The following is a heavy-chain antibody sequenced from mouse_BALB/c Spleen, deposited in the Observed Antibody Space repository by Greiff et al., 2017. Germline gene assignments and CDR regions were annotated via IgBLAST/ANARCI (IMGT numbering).Heavy chain of an antibody. V-gene: IGHV1S81*02. Sequence: QVQLKQPGAELVKPGASVKLSCKASGYTFTSYWMHWVKQRPGQGLEWIGEINPSNGRTNYNEKFKSKATLTVDKSSSTAYMQLSSLTSEDSAVYYCARSITTVVANFDYWGQGTTLTVSS. CDR3: ARSITTVVANFDY. D-gene: IGHD1-1*01. CDR1: GYTFTSYW. J-gene: IGHJ2*01. CDR2: INPSNGRT.